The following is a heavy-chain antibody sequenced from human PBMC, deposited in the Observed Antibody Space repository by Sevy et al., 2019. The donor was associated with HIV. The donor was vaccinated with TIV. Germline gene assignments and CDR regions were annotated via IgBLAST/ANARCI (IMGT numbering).Heavy chain of an antibody. Sequence: VESLKISWKGSGYSFTTYWIGWVRQMPGKGLEWMGIIFPGDSDTRYSPSCQGQVTISADNSISTAYLQWSSLKASDTAMYYCARARGIPHYYYGMDVWGQGTTVTVSS. D-gene: IGHD1-26*01. CDR3: ARARGIPHYYYGMDV. V-gene: IGHV5-51*01. J-gene: IGHJ6*02. CDR2: IFPGDSDT. CDR1: GYSFTTYW.